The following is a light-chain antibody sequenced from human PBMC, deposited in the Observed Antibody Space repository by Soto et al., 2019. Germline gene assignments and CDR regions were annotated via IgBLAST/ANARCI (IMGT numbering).Light chain of an antibody. V-gene: IGLV2-14*01. CDR3: SSYTSSSTWV. CDR2: EVT. CDR1: SSDVGGYNY. J-gene: IGLJ3*02. Sequence: QSVLTQPASVSGSPGQSITISCTGTSSDVGGYNYVSWYQQHPDKAPKVVIYEVTNRPSGVSDRFSGSKSGNTASLTISGLQAEDEGDYYCSSYTSSSTWVFGGGTQLTVL.